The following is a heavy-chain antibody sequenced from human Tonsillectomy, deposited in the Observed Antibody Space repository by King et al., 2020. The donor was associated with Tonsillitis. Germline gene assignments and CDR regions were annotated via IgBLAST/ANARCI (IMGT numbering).Heavy chain of an antibody. D-gene: IGHD5-18*01. J-gene: IGHJ4*02. CDR1: GFTFSSYE. CDR2: ISSSGSTI. V-gene: IGHV3-48*03. CDR3: ARAGSGYSYVPDFDY. Sequence: QLVQSGGGLVQPGGSLRLSCAASGFTFSSYEMNWVRQAPGKGLEWVSYISSSGSTIYYADSVKGRFTISRDNAKNSLYLQMNSLRAEDTAVYYCARAGSGYSYVPDFDYWGQGTLVPVSS.